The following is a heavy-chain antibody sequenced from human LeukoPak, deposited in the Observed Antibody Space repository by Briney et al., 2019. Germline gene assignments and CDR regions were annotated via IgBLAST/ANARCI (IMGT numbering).Heavy chain of an antibody. CDR2: IYYDGTT. CDR1: GGSMNNYY. V-gene: IGHV4-59*01. J-gene: IGHJ4*01. CDR3: TGSSGWFYFDF. D-gene: IGHD6-19*01. Sequence: PSETLSLTCGVSGGSMNNYYWSWIRQPPGKGLEWIGYIYYDGTTYYKPSLKSRVTISLHTSRKQFSLKLSSVTAADTAVYFCTGSSGWFYFDFWAHGTLVTVSS.